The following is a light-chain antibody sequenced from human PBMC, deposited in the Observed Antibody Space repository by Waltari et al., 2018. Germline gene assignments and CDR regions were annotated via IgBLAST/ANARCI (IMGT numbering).Light chain of an antibody. Sequence: EIVMTQSPVTLSVSPGERAALSCRSSQSVRTNLAWYQQRPGQTPRLLIYGASTRAAELPARFSGSGSATEFTLTISSLQSEDFAVYYCQQYNDWPYTFGQGTKLEI. J-gene: IGKJ2*01. V-gene: IGKV3-15*01. CDR3: QQYNDWPYT. CDR1: QSVRTN. CDR2: GAS.